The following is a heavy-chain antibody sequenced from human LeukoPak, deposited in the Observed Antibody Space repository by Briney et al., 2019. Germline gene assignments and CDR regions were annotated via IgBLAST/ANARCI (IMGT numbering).Heavy chain of an antibody. CDR3: ARDPDYGDYGGAYFDY. CDR2: IYTSGST. J-gene: IGHJ4*02. V-gene: IGHV4-4*07. CDR1: GGSISSYY. D-gene: IGHD4-17*01. Sequence: PSETLSLTCTVSGGSISSYYWSWIRQPAGKGLEWIGRIYTSGSTNYNPSLKSRVTMSVDTSKNQFPLKLSSVTAADTAVYYCARDPDYGDYGGAYFDYWGQGTLVTVSS.